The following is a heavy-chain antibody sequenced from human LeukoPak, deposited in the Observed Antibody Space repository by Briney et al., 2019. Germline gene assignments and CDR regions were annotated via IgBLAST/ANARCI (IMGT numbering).Heavy chain of an antibody. Sequence: SETLSLTCTVSGGSISSYYWSWIRQPPGKGLEWIGYIYYSGSTNYNPFLKSRVTISVDTSKNQFSLELSSVTAADTAVYYCARSENCGGDCYHFDYWGQGTLVTVSS. V-gene: IGHV4-59*01. CDR3: ARSENCGGDCYHFDY. D-gene: IGHD2-21*02. J-gene: IGHJ4*02. CDR1: GGSISSYY. CDR2: IYYSGST.